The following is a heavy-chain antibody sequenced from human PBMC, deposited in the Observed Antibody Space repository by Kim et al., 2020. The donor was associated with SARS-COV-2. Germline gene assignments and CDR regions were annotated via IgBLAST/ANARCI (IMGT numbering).Heavy chain of an antibody. CDR2: ISYDGSNK. CDR1: GFTFSSYG. J-gene: IGHJ4*02. D-gene: IGHD3-3*01. CDR3: ARGARSGYYFDY. Sequence: GGSLRLSCAASGFTFSSYGMHWVRQAPGKGLEWVAVISYDGSNKYYADSVKGRFTISRDNSKNTLYLQMNSLRAEDTAVYYCARGARSGYYFDYWGQGTLVTVSS. V-gene: IGHV3-33*05.